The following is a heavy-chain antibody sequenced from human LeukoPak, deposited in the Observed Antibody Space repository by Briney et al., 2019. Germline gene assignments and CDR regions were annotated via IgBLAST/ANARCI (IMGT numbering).Heavy chain of an antibody. V-gene: IGHV4-59*11. CDR3: ARWGDAFDL. CDR2: IYSSGIT. D-gene: IGHD3-16*01. J-gene: IGHJ3*01. Sequence: SETLSLTCTVSGGSINGHYCNWIRQPPGKGLEWIGYIYSSGITNYNAPPKSRVTMSVDTSKDQFSLKLSSVTAADTAMYYCARWGDAFDLWGQGTMVTVSS. CDR1: GGSINGHY.